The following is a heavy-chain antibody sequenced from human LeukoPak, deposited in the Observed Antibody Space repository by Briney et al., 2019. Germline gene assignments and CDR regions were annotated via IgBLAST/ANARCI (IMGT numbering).Heavy chain of an antibody. D-gene: IGHD3-10*01. V-gene: IGHV4-34*01. Sequence: PSETLSLTCAVYGGSFSGYYWSWIRQPPGKGLEWIGEINHSGSTNYNPSLKSRVTISVDTSKNQFSLKLSSVAAADTAVNYCARARFQYYYGSGSYYFDYWGQGTLVTVSS. CDR1: GGSFSGYY. CDR3: ARARFQYYYGSGSYYFDY. CDR2: INHSGST. J-gene: IGHJ4*02.